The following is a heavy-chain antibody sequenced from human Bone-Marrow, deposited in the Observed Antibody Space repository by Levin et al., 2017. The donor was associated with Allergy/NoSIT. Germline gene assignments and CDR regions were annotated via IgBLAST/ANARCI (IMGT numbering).Heavy chain of an antibody. CDR1: GFTFSSYS. J-gene: IGHJ3*02. V-gene: IGHV3-21*01. Sequence: PGGSLRLSCAASGFTFSSYSMNWVRQAPGKGLEWVSSISSSSSYIYYADSVKGRFTISRDNAKNSLYLQMNSLRAEDTAVYYCARVGRGSSGWYSAFDIWGQGTMVTVSS. CDR2: ISSSSSYI. D-gene: IGHD6-19*01. CDR3: ARVGRGSSGWYSAFDI.